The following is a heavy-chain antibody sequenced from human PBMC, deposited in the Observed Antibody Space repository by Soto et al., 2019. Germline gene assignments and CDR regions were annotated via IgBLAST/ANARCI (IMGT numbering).Heavy chain of an antibody. V-gene: IGHV1-18*01. D-gene: IGHD3-3*01. CDR2: ISAYNGNT. J-gene: IGHJ6*02. Sequence: ASVKVSCKASGYTFTSYGISWVRQAPGQGLEWMGWISAYNGNTNYAQKLQGRVTMTTDTSTSTAYMELRSLRSDDTAVYYCARGRITIFGVVILMDVWGQGTTVTVSS. CDR3: ARGRITIFGVVILMDV. CDR1: GYTFTSYG.